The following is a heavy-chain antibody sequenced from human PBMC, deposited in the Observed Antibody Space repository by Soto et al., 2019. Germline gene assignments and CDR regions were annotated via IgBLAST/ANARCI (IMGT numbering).Heavy chain of an antibody. CDR1: SASISSYY. V-gene: IGHV4-59*01. Sequence: QVQLRESGPGLVKPLETLSLTCTVSSASISSYYWTWIRQPPGKGLECIGYIRYTGSTAYNSSLRGRVTMAINTSMNQISLSLNSLTAADTAVYYCVKVGGWGHFDYWSQGTLVTVSS. D-gene: IGHD6-19*01. J-gene: IGHJ4*02. CDR3: VKVGGWGHFDY. CDR2: IRYTGST.